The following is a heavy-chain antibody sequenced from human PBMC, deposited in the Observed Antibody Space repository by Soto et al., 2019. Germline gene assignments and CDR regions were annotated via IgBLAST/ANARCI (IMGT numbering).Heavy chain of an antibody. CDR2: ISYSVTT. CDR3: ARHGGFDYGFDF. J-gene: IGHJ4*02. V-gene: IGHV4-59*01. CDR1: GGSISSYY. D-gene: IGHD5-12*01. Sequence: SETLSLTCTVSGGSISSYYWSWIRQPPGKGLEWIGYISYSVTTSYNPSLKGRVTMSVDTSKNQFALELTSVTAADTAVYYCARHGGFDYGFDFWGQGAPVTVSS.